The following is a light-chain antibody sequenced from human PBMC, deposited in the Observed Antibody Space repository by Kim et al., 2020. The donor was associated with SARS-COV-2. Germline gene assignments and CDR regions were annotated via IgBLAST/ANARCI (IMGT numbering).Light chain of an antibody. V-gene: IGKV1-33*01. J-gene: IGKJ2*01. CDR3: QQYDNLYT. CDR1: QDISNY. CDR2: DAS. Sequence: DIQMTQSPSSLSASVGDRVTITCQASQDISNYLNWYQQKPGKAPKLLIYDASNLETGVPSRFSGSGSRTDFTFTISSLQPEDIATYYCQQYDNLYTFGQGTKLEI.